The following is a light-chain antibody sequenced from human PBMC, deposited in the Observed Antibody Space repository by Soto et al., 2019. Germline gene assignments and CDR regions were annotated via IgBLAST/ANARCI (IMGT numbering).Light chain of an antibody. CDR1: QSVSSNY. V-gene: IGKV3-20*01. CDR3: LQYGSPPRT. J-gene: IGKJ1*01. Sequence: EIVLTQSPGTLSLSPGERATLSCRASQSVSSNYLAWYQQKFGQAPRLLIYDASSRATGVPDRFSGSGSGTDFSLTISRLEPEDFAVYYCLQYGSPPRTFGQGTTVESK. CDR2: DAS.